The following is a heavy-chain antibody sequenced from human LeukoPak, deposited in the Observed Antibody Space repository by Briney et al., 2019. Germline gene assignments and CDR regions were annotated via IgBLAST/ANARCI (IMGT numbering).Heavy chain of an antibody. CDR3: AKSPSTVTTIVDY. CDR2: ISGSGGTT. Sequence: GGSLRLSCAAYGFTFSTYAMSWVRQAPGKGLDWLSAISGSGGTTFYADSVKGRFTISRDNSKNTLYLQMNSLRAEDTAVYYCAKSPSTVTTIVDYWGQGTLVTVSS. D-gene: IGHD4-11*01. CDR1: GFTFSTYA. J-gene: IGHJ4*02. V-gene: IGHV3-23*01.